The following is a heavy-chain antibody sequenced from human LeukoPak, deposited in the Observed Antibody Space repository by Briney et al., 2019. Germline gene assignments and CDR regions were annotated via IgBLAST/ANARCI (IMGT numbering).Heavy chain of an antibody. CDR2: ISGDGDGT. CDR1: GFTLSRYP. Sequence: GGSLRLSCAASGFTLSRYPMRWVRQAPGKGLEWVSAISGDGDGTYYADSVKGRFTISRDNSKNTLYLQMNSLGAEDTALYYCAKRYYCSSTISYGFDYWGQGTLVTVSS. D-gene: IGHD2-2*01. J-gene: IGHJ4*02. V-gene: IGHV3-23*01. CDR3: AKRYYCSSTISYGFDY.